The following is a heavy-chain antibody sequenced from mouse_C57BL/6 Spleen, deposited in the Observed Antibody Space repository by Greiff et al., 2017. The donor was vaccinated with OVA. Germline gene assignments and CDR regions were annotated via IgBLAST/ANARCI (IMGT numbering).Heavy chain of an antibody. CDR2: IDPETGGT. V-gene: IGHV1-15*01. D-gene: IGHD3-1*01. CDR1: GYTFTDYE. Sequence: VQLQQSGAELVRPGASVTLSCKASGYTFTDYEMHWVKQTPVHGLEWIGAIDPETGGTAFNQKFKGKAILTADKSSSTAYMELRSLTSEDSAVYYCTRSGPPWFAYWGQGTLVTVSA. J-gene: IGHJ3*01. CDR3: TRSGPPWFAY.